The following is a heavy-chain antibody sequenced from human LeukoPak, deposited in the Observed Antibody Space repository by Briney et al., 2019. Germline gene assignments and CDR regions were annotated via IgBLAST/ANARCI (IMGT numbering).Heavy chain of an antibody. CDR1: GFTFSSYA. J-gene: IGHJ6*02. Sequence: PGGSLRLSCAASGFTFSSYAMSWVRQAPGKGLEWVSAISGSGGSTYYADSVKGRFTISRDNSKNTLYLQMNSLRAEDTAVYYCAKERLVYYYDSSGWVVSGMDVWGQGTTVTVSS. CDR2: ISGSGGST. D-gene: IGHD3-22*01. V-gene: IGHV3-23*01. CDR3: AKERLVYYYDSSGWVVSGMDV.